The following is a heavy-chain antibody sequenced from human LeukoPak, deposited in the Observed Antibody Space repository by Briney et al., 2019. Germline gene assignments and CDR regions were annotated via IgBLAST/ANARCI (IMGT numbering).Heavy chain of an antibody. D-gene: IGHD3-10*01. J-gene: IGHJ3*02. V-gene: IGHV4-4*07. CDR2: IYTSGST. CDR1: GGSISSYY. CDR3: ARRSVRGVIPPNDAFDI. Sequence: SETLSLTCTVSGGSISSYYWSWIRQPAGKGLEWIGRIYTSGSTNYNPSLKSRVTISVDTSKNQFSLKLSSVTAADTAVYYCARRSVRGVIPPNDAFDIWGQGTMVTVSS.